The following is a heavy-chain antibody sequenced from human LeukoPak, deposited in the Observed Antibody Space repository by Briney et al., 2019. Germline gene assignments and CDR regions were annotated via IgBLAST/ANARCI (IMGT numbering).Heavy chain of an antibody. Sequence: GGSLRLSCAASGFTFSSYAMHWVRQAPGKGLEWVAVISYDGSNKYYADSVKGRFTISRDNAKNSLYLQMNSLRAEDTAVYYCARARNFQYYFDYRGQGTLVTVSS. CDR1: GFTFSSYA. J-gene: IGHJ4*02. V-gene: IGHV3-30-3*01. CDR2: ISYDGSNK. CDR3: ARARNFQYYFDY.